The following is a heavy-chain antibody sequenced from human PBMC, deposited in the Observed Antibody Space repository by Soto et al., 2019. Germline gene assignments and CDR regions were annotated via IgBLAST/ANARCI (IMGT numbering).Heavy chain of an antibody. CDR3: ARDLSGYGYDY. J-gene: IGHJ4*02. Sequence: QVQLVESGGGVVQPGRSLKLSCADSGFTFSSYAMHWVRQAPGKGLEWVAIISYDGSIKYYADSVKGRFTISRDNSKNTLYLQMNSLRAEDTAVYYCARDLSGYGYDYWGQRTMVTVSS. D-gene: IGHD5-18*01. CDR1: GFTFSSYA. CDR2: ISYDGSIK. V-gene: IGHV3-30*04.